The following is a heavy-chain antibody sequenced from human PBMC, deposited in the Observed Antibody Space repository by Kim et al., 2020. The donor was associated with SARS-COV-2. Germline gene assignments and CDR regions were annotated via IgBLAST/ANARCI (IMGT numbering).Heavy chain of an antibody. J-gene: IGHJ4*02. Sequence: AESVKGRFTISRDNSKNTLYLHMNSLRAQDTAVYFCARDYYYDTSGYPDYWGQGTLVTVSS. D-gene: IGHD3-22*01. V-gene: IGHV3-30*01. CDR3: ARDYYYDTSGYPDY.